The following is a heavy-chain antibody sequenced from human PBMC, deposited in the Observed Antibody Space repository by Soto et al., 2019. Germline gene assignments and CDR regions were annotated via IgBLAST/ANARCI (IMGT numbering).Heavy chain of an antibody. CDR2: ISAYNGNT. D-gene: IGHD6-19*01. CDR1: GYTFTSYG. Sequence: ASVKVSCKASGYTFTSYGISWVRQAPGQGLEWMGWISAYNGNTNYAQKLQGRVTMTTDTSTSTAYMELRSLRSDDTAVYYCARDFIAGVSSGWYNGAFDIWGQGKRVTVSS. J-gene: IGHJ3*02. V-gene: IGHV1-18*01. CDR3: ARDFIAGVSSGWYNGAFDI.